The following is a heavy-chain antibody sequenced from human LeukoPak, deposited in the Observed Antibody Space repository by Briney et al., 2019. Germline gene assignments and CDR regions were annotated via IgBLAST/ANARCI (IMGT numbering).Heavy chain of an antibody. CDR1: GGSISSYY. CDR2: IYYSGST. V-gene: IGHV4-59*01. Sequence: SETLSLTCTVSGGSISSYYWGWVRQPPGKGLEWIGYIYYSGSTNYNPSLKSRVTISVDTSKNQFSLKLSSVTAADTAVYYCARGKAAAGTRWFDPWGQGTLVTVSS. D-gene: IGHD6-13*01. J-gene: IGHJ5*02. CDR3: ARGKAAAGTRWFDP.